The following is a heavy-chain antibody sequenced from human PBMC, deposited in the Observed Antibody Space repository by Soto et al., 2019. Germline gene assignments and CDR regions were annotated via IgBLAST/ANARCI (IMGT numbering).Heavy chain of an antibody. D-gene: IGHD2-2*01. Sequence: SVKVSCKAYGGTISTYAISRVRQAPGQGLEWMGGIIPIFGTGNYAQRFQGRVTITADESTSTAYMELSSLRSEDTAVYYCARDIGYCSTTSCPPGYWGQGTLVTVSS. J-gene: IGHJ4*02. CDR3: ARDIGYCSTTSCPPGY. CDR2: IIPIFGTG. CDR1: GGTISTYA. V-gene: IGHV1-69*13.